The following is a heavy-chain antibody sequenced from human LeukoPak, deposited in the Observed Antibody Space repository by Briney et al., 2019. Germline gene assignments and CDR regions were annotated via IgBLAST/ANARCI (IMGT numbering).Heavy chain of an antibody. CDR1: GFTFSSYG. V-gene: IGHV3-30*18. CDR2: ISYDGSNK. D-gene: IGHD2-21*01. CDR3: AKDLPYLAY. J-gene: IGHJ4*02. Sequence: PGRSLRLSCAASGFTFSSYGMHWVRQAPGKGLEWVAVISYDGSNKYYADSVKGRFTISRDNSKNTLYLQMNSLRAEDTAVYYCAKDLPYLAYWGQGTLVTVSS.